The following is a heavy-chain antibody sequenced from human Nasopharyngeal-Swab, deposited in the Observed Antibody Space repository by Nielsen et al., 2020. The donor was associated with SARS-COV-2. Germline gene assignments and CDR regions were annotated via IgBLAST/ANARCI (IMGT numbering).Heavy chain of an antibody. J-gene: IGHJ4*02. CDR2: ISDSARAT. Sequence: GESLKISCAASAFTFSSYSMNWVRQAPGKGLEWIAYISDSARATFYADSVEGRFTISRDNAKNSLYLQLNNLRVEDTALYYCATAGLAAAGKPLTYWGQGTLVSVSS. CDR1: AFTFSSYS. D-gene: IGHD6-13*01. V-gene: IGHV3-48*04. CDR3: ATAGLAAAGKPLTY.